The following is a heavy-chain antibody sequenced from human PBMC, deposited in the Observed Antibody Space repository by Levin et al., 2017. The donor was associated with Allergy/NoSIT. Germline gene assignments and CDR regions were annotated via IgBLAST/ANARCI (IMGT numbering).Heavy chain of an antibody. CDR1: GFPLSNYD. CDR3: ARQAKYCSGGNCYYNGMDV. V-gene: IGHV3-13*01. D-gene: IGHD2-15*01. J-gene: IGHJ6*02. Sequence: PGESLKISCAASGFPLSNYDMHWVRQAAGKGLEWVSSIGTISDTFYSGSVKGRFTISRENAKDSLYLQMNSLRAGNTAVYYCARQAKYCSGGNCYYNGMDVWGQGTTVTVSS. CDR2: IGTISDT.